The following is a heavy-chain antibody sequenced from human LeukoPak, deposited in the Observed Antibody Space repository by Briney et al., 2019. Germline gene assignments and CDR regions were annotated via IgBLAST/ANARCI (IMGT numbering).Heavy chain of an antibody. D-gene: IGHD3-3*01. CDR1: GFTFSNYA. CDR2: ISVSGGST. V-gene: IGHV3-23*01. J-gene: IGHJ4*02. CDR3: AKDPQYDFWSGYFAPFDY. Sequence: GGSLRLSCAVSGFTFSNYAMSWVRQAPGKGLEWVSGISVSGGSTYYADSVKGRFNISRDNSKNTLYLQMNSLRAEDTAVYYCAKDPQYDFWSGYFAPFDYWGQGTLVTVSS.